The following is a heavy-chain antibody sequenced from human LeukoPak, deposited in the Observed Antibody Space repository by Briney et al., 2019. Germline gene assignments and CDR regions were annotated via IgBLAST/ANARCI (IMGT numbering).Heavy chain of an antibody. CDR1: GFTFDDYG. D-gene: IGHD6-19*01. J-gene: IGHJ4*02. V-gene: IGHV3-20*04. Sequence: GGSLRLSCAASGFTFDDYGMSWVRQAPGKGLEWVSGINWNGGSTGYADSVKGRFTIPRDNAKNSLYLQMNSLRAEDTALYYCARDPPTGYSSGWYFDYWGQGTLVTVSS. CDR3: ARDPPTGYSSGWYFDY. CDR2: INWNGGST.